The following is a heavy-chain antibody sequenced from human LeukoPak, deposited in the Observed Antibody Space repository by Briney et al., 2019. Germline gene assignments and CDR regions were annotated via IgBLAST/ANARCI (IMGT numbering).Heavy chain of an antibody. J-gene: IGHJ4*02. Sequence: ASVTVSCKASGYTFTSYYMHWVRQAPGQGLEWMGIINPSGGSTSYAQKFQGRVTMTRDTSTSTVYMELSSLRSEDTAVYYCATYYYDSSGSEHFDYWGQGTLVTVSS. CDR3: ATYYYDSSGSEHFDY. D-gene: IGHD3-22*01. V-gene: IGHV1-46*01. CDR1: GYTFTSYY. CDR2: INPSGGST.